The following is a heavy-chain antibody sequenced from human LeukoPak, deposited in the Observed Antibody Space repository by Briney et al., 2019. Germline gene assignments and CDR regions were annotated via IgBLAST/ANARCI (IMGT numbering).Heavy chain of an antibody. D-gene: IGHD2-15*01. CDR2: MNPNSGNT. J-gene: IGHJ5*02. V-gene: IGHV1-8*01. CDR3: ARDLVVVVAAIPSRWFDP. CDR1: GYTFTSYD. Sequence: ASVKVSCKASGYTFTSYDINWVRQATGQGLEWMGWMNPNSGNTGYAQKFQGRVTMTRNTSISTAYMELSSLRSEDTAVYYCARDLVVVVAAIPSRWFDPWGQGTLVTVSS.